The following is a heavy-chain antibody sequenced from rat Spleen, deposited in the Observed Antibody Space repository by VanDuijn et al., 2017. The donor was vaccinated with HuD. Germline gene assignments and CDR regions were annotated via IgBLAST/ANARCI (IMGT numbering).Heavy chain of an antibody. Sequence: DSVKGRFTISRDNAKTTLYLQMNSLRSEDTATYYCTRGEGTTDYWGQGVMVTVSS. V-gene: IGHV5-31*01. J-gene: IGHJ2*01. CDR3: TRGEGTTDY. D-gene: IGHD1-5*01.